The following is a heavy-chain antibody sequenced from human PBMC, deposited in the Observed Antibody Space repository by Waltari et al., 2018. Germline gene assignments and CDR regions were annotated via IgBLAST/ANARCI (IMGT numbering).Heavy chain of an antibody. V-gene: IGHV3-21*01. CDR3: ARGHYSSSWYGDY. CDR1: GFTFSSYS. Sequence: EVQLVESGGGLVKPGGSLRLSCAASGFTFSSYSMTWVRPAPGKGLEWVSSISSSSSYIYYADSVKGRFTISRDNAKNSLYLQMNSLRAEDTAVYYCARGHYSSSWYGDYWGQGTLVTVSS. CDR2: ISSSSSYI. J-gene: IGHJ4*02. D-gene: IGHD6-13*01.